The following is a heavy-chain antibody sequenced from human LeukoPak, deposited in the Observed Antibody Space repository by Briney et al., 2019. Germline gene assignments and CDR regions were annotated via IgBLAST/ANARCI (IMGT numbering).Heavy chain of an antibody. CDR3: AKDGAWLRFDD. D-gene: IGHD5-12*01. V-gene: IGHV3-23*01. CDR1: GFSFSSHG. CDR2: ITGGAGGT. J-gene: IGHJ4*02. Sequence: GGSLRLSCAASGFSFSSHGMSWVRQAPGKGLEWVSGITGGAGGTYYADSVKGRFTISRDNAKNTLYLQMNSLRAEDTAVYYCAKDGAWLRFDDWGQGILVSVSS.